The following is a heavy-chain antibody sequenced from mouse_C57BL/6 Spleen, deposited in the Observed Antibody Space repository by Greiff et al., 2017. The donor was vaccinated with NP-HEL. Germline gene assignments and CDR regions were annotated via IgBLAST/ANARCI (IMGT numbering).Heavy chain of an antibody. J-gene: IGHJ3*01. V-gene: IGHV1-82*01. Sequence: QVQLQQSGPELVKPGASVKISCKASGYAFSSSWMNWVKQRPGKGLEWIGRIYPGDGDTNYNGKFKGKATLTADKSSSTAYMQLSSLTSEDSAVYFCAIADDGYPWFAYWGQGTLVTVSA. D-gene: IGHD2-3*01. CDR1: GYAFSSSW. CDR3: AIADDGYPWFAY. CDR2: IYPGDGDT.